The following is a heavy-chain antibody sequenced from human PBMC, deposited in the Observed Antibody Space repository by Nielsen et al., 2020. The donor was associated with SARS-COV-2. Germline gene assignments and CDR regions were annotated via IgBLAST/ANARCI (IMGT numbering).Heavy chain of an antibody. D-gene: IGHD4-17*01. V-gene: IGHV3-33*08. CDR2: IWYDGSNK. CDR1: GFAFDDYT. J-gene: IGHJ4*02. Sequence: GESLKISCAASGFAFDDYTMHWVRQAPGKGLEWVAVIWYDGSNKYYADSVKGRFTISRDNSKNTLYLQMNSLRAEDTAVYYCARGTTVTDYWGQGTLVTVSS. CDR3: ARGTTVTDY.